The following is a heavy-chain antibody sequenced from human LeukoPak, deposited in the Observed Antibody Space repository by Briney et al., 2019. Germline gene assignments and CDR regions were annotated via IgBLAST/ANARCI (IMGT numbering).Heavy chain of an antibody. CDR2: ISYDGSNK. CDR1: GFTFSSYA. V-gene: IGHV3-30-3*01. Sequence: PGGSLRLSCAASGFTFSSYAMHWVRQAPGKGLEWVAVISYDGSNKYYADSVKGRFTISRDNSKNTLYLQMNSLRAEDTAVYYCARGGYGDPFLWGQGTLVTVPS. J-gene: IGHJ4*02. D-gene: IGHD4-17*01. CDR3: ARGGYGDPFL.